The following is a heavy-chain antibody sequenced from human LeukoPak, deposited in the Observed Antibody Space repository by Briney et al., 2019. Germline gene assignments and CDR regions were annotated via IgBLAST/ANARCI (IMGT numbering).Heavy chain of an antibody. D-gene: IGHD6-13*01. CDR2: INAGNGNT. Sequence: ASVTVSFTASGYTFTTYAMHWVRQAPGQRLEWMGWINAGNGNTKYSQKFQARVTITRDTSASTAYMELSSLRSEDTAVYYCARDPIGSRWPYYFDYWGQGTLVTVSS. CDR3: ARDPIGSRWPYYFDY. V-gene: IGHV1-3*01. CDR1: GYTFTTYA. J-gene: IGHJ4*02.